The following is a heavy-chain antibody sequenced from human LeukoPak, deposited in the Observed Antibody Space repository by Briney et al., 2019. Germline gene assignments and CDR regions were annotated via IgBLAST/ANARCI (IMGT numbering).Heavy chain of an antibody. CDR3: AKGLKYYYDSSPSPGMY. D-gene: IGHD3-22*01. J-gene: IGHJ4*02. CDR1: GFTFSSYA. CDR2: ISGSGGST. Sequence: GGSLRLSCAASGFTFSSYAMSWVRQAPGKGLEWASAISGSGGSTYYADSVKGRFTISRDNSKNTLYLQMNSLRAEDTAVYYCAKGLKYYYDSSPSPGMYWGQGTLVTVSS. V-gene: IGHV3-23*01.